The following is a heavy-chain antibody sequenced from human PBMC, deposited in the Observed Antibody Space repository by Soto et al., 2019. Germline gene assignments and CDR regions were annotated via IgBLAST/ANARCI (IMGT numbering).Heavy chain of an antibody. CDR2: INSDGSST. D-gene: IGHD3-10*01. Sequence: PGGSLRLSCAASGFTFSSYWMHWVRQAPGKGLVWVSRINSDGSSTSYADSVKGRFTISRDNAKNTLYLQMNSLRAEDTAVYYCARRGGGDYYYYGMDVWGQGTTVTVSS. V-gene: IGHV3-74*01. CDR1: GFTFSSYW. J-gene: IGHJ6*02. CDR3: ARRGGGDYYYYGMDV.